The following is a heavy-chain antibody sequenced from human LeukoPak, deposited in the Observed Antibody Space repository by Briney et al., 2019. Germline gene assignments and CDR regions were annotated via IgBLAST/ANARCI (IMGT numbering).Heavy chain of an antibody. D-gene: IGHD3-22*01. CDR2: ISGTTSGT. CDR3: AKADYYDSSGYSIGSAFDI. V-gene: IGHV3-23*01. J-gene: IGHJ3*02. CDR1: GFTFSTCA. Sequence: GGSLRLSCAASGFTFSTCAMSWVRQAPGKGLEWVSGISGTTSGTYYADSVKGRFSISRDNSKNTLYLQMSSLRAEDTAVYYCAKADYYDSSGYSIGSAFDIWGQGTMVTVSS.